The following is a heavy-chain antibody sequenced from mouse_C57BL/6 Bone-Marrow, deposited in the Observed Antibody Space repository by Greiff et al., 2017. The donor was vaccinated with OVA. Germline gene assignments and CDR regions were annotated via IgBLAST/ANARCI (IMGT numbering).Heavy chain of an antibody. J-gene: IGHJ4*01. CDR1: GYTFTEYP. D-gene: IGHD1-1*01. Sequence: QVHVKQSGAELVKPGASVKLSCKASGYTFTEYPIHWVKQRSGQGLEWIGWFYPGSGSIKYNEKFKDKATLTADKSSSTVYMELSRLTSEDSAVYFCARHAPYYYGSSYGAMDYWGQGTSVTVSS. V-gene: IGHV1-62-2*01. CDR2: FYPGSGSI. CDR3: ARHAPYYYGSSYGAMDY.